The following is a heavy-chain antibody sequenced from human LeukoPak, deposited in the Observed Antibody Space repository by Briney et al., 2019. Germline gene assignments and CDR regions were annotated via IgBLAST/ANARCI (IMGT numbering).Heavy chain of an antibody. CDR1: GGSISSGSYY. CDR3: AREINRGFDI. J-gene: IGHJ3*02. Sequence: SQTLSLTCTVSGGSISSGSYYWSWIRQPAGKGLEWIGRIYTSGSTNYNPSLKSRVTISVDTSKNQFSLKLSSVTAADTAVYYCAREINRGFDIWGQGTMVTVSS. V-gene: IGHV4-61*02. CDR2: IYTSGST.